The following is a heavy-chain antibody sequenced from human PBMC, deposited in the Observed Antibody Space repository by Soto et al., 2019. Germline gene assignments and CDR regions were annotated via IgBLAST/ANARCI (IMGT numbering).Heavy chain of an antibody. J-gene: IGHJ3*02. Sequence: QVQLVESGGGVVQPGRSLRLSCAASGFTFSSYAMHWVRQAPGKGLEWVAVISYDGSNKYYADSVKGRFTISRDNSKNTLYLQMNSLRAEDTAVYYCARDSNSYHSSGYWAGDAFDIWGQGTMVTVSS. CDR2: ISYDGSNK. D-gene: IGHD3-22*01. V-gene: IGHV3-30-3*01. CDR3: ARDSNSYHSSGYWAGDAFDI. CDR1: GFTFSSYA.